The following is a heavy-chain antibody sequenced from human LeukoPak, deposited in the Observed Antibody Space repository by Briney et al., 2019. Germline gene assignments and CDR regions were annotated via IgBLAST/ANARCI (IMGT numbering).Heavy chain of an antibody. D-gene: IGHD6-19*01. V-gene: IGHV1-18*01. CDR1: GYTFTSYG. Sequence: GGSVKVSCRASGYTFTSYGIGWVGGGPGQGLEWMGWISAYDGNTNYAQKLQGRVTMTTDPSTSTAYMELRSLRSDDTAVYYCARETTRSGWSLYYYYYGMDVWGQGTTVTVSS. J-gene: IGHJ6*02. CDR3: ARETTRSGWSLYYYYYGMDV. CDR2: ISAYDGNT.